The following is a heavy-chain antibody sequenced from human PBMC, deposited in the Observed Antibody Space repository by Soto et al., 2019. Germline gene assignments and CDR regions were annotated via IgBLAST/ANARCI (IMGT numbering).Heavy chain of an antibody. V-gene: IGHV3-21*01. J-gene: IGHJ6*02. CDR3: ARDWVVVVPAASYGMDV. CDR1: GFTFSSYS. CDR2: ISSSSSYI. Sequence: EVQLVESGGGLVKPGGSLRLSCAASGFTFSSYSMNWVRQAPGKGLEWVSSISSSSSYIYYADSVKGRFTISRDNAKKSLYLQMNSLRAEDTVVYYCARDWVVVVPAASYGMDVWGQGTTVTVSS. D-gene: IGHD2-2*01.